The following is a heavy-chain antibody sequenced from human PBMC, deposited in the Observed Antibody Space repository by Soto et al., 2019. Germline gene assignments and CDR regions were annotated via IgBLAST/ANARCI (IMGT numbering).Heavy chain of an antibody. CDR3: APSPGGGGY. Sequence: EVQLVESGGGLIQPGGSLRLSCAVSGFTVSNNYMSWVRQAPGKGLEGVSVIYSGGYTAYGDSVKGRFTISRDNSKNPPYPQKKTRGAAHTRLFYWAPSPGGGGYWGQGTLVTVSS. CDR1: GFTVSNNY. J-gene: IGHJ4*02. V-gene: IGHV3-53*01. D-gene: IGHD2-2*01. CDR2: IYSGGYT.